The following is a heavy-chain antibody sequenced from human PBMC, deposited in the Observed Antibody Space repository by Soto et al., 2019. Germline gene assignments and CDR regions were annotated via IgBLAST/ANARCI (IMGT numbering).Heavy chain of an antibody. CDR3: ARGINRRSDGMDV. J-gene: IGHJ6*02. CDR2: IWYDGSNK. D-gene: IGHD2-21*01. Sequence: QVQLVESGGGVVQPGRSLRLSCAASGFTFSSYGMHWVRQAPGKGLEWVAVIWYDGSNKYYADSVKGRFIISRDNSRNTLYLQMNSLRAEDTAVYYCARGINRRSDGMDVWGQGTTVTVSS. CDR1: GFTFSSYG. V-gene: IGHV3-33*01.